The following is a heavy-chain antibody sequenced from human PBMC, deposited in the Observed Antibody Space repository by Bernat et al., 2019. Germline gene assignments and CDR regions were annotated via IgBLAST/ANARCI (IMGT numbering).Heavy chain of an antibody. Sequence: EVHLLESGGGLVQPGGSLRLSCAASGFTFSSYAMSWVRHAPGMGLEWVSTITGSGGITYYADSVKGRFTIARDNTKNTLYLQMHSLRAEDTAVYYCAKGLILIVVDNYWGQGTLVTVSS. CDR1: GFTFSSYA. J-gene: IGHJ4*02. V-gene: IGHV3-23*01. CDR3: AKGLILIVVDNY. CDR2: ITGSGGIT. D-gene: IGHD3-22*01.